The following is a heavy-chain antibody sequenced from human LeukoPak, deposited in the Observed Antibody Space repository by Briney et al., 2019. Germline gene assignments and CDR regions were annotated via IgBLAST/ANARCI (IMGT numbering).Heavy chain of an antibody. Sequence: ASVKVSCKASGYTFTGYYMHWVRQAPGQGLEWMGWISAYNGNTNYAQKLQGRVTMTTDTSTSTAYMEPRSLRSDDTALYYCARFGLGKHIEVAGIPFDIWGQGTMVTVSS. CDR1: GYTFTGYY. J-gene: IGHJ3*02. V-gene: IGHV1-18*04. CDR2: ISAYNGNT. CDR3: ARFGLGKHIEVAGIPFDI. D-gene: IGHD6-19*01.